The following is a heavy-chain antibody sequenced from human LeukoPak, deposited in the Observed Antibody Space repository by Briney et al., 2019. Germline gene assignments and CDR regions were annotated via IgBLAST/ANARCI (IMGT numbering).Heavy chain of an antibody. D-gene: IGHD3-16*02. CDR2: ITAYNSNT. J-gene: IGHJ4*02. CDR3: ARQRDDYDYVWGSYRPTYDY. Sequence: ASAKVSCKASGYTFTSYGISWGRQAPGQGLEWMGCITAYNSNTNYVRKLYGRVTMTTDTSTSTAYMELRSLRSDDTAVYYCARQRDDYDYVWGSYRPTYDYWGQGTLVTVSS. V-gene: IGHV1-18*01. CDR1: GYTFTSYG.